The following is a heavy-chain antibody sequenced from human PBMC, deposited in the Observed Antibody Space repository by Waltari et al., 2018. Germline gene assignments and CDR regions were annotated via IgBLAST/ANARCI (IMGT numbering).Heavy chain of an antibody. CDR3: GRIAFGDDGGYVQH. V-gene: IGHV4-39*01. CDR1: GGSISTNYN. D-gene: IGHD4-17*01. Sequence: QLQLQESGPGLVKPSETLSITCTVSGGSISTNYNWGWMRQSPGKGLEWMGNAQYRGSTFYNPSLNSRGTISLDTWKNQFSLRLSSVTAADTAVYFCGRIAFGDDGGYVQHWGQGTLVTVSS. CDR2: AQYRGST. J-gene: IGHJ1*01.